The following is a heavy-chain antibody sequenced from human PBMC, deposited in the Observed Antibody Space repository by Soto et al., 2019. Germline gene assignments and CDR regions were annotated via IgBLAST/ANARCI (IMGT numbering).Heavy chain of an antibody. CDR3: AKDTSWTIDY. CDR1: GFTFDDYT. V-gene: IGHV3-43*01. J-gene: IGHJ4*02. D-gene: IGHD4-17*01. Sequence: GGSLRLSCAASGFTFDDYTMHWVRQAPGKGLEWVSMISWDGGNTYYADSVKGRFTISRDSSKNSLYLQMNSLRTEDTALYYCAKDTSWTIDYWGQGTLVTVSS. CDR2: ISWDGGNT.